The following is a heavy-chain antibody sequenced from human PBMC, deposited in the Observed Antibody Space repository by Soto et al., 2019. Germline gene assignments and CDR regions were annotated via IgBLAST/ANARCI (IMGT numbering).Heavy chain of an antibody. CDR2: IWYDGSNK. Sequence: LRLSCAASGFTFSSYGMHWVRQAPGKGLEWVAVIWYDGSNKYYADSVKGRFTISRDNSKNTLYLQMNSLRAEDTAVYYCARETYSGSVYYYYYGMDVWGQGTTVTVSS. V-gene: IGHV3-33*01. CDR3: ARETYSGSVYYYYYGMDV. D-gene: IGHD1-26*01. J-gene: IGHJ6*02. CDR1: GFTFSSYG.